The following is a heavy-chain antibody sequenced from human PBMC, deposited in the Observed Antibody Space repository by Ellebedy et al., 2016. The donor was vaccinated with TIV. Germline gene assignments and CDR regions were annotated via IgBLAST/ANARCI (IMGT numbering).Heavy chain of an antibody. D-gene: IGHD5-12*01. Sequence: GESLKISCKASGYNFATYWIGWLRQTPGKGLEWMGIIFPFDSDTSYSPSFQGQVTISADRTLNTAYLQWSSLRASDTAMYYCARSLAGYGYIDSWGQGTLVNVSS. CDR2: IFPFDSDT. CDR1: GYNFATYW. CDR3: ARSLAGYGYIDS. J-gene: IGHJ4*02. V-gene: IGHV5-51*01.